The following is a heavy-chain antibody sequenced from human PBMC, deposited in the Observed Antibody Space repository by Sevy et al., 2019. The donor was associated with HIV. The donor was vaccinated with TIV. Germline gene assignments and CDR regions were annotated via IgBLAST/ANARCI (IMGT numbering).Heavy chain of an antibody. J-gene: IGHJ6*02. CDR2: INPISGAT. Sequence: GGCLRLSCQAFGYAFTGYYIHCVRQAPGEGLEWMGRINPISGATDDSHKFQGRVTITRDTSISTAYMDVSSLRSDDTAVYYCARAQTDFWTGGMDVWGQGTVVTVSS. CDR1: GYAFTGYY. V-gene: IGHV1-2*06. D-gene: IGHD3-3*01. CDR3: ARAQTDFWTGGMDV.